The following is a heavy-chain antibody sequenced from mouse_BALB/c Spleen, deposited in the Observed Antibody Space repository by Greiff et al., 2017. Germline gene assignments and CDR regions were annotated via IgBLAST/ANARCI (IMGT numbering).Heavy chain of an antibody. CDR3: ARHGSSGAMDY. CDR2: INTGGGST. D-gene: IGHD3-1*01. CDR1: EYAFPSYD. Sequence: EVLLVESGGGLVQPGDSLKLSCESTEYAFPSYDMSWVRQTPGKRLEWVAAINTGGGSTYYPDTMERRFTISRDNTKKTLYLQMSSLRSEDTAVYYCARHGSSGAMDYWGQGTSVTVSS. J-gene: IGHJ4*01. V-gene: IGHV5-2*01.